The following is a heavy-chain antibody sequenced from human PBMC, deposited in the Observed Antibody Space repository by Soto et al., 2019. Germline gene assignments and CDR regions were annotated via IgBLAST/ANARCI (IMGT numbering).Heavy chain of an antibody. V-gene: IGHV1-69*13. CDR2: IIPIFGTA. D-gene: IGHD4-17*01. CDR3: ASMATVTTEFDY. J-gene: IGHJ4*02. Sequence: SVKVSCKASGGTFSSYAISWVRQAPGQGLEWMGGIIPIFGTANYAQKFQGRVTITADESTSTAYMELSSLRSEDTAVYYCASMATVTTEFDYWGQGTLVTVSS. CDR1: GGTFSSYA.